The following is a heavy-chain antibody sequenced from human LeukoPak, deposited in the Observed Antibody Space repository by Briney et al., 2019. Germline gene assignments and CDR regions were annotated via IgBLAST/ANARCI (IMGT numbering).Heavy chain of an antibody. V-gene: IGHV1-69*04. Sequence: SVKVSCKASGGTFSSYAISWVRQAPGQGLEWMRRIIPILGIANYAQKFQGRVTITADKSTSTAYMELSSLRSEDTAVYYCARDGAVAGHDAFDIWGQGTMVTVSS. CDR1: GGTFSSYA. CDR2: IIPILGIA. CDR3: ARDGAVAGHDAFDI. J-gene: IGHJ3*02. D-gene: IGHD6-19*01.